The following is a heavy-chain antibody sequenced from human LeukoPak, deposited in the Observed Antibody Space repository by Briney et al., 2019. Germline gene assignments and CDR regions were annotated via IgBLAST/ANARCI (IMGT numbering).Heavy chain of an antibody. CDR1: GGTFSSYA. D-gene: IGHD3-10*01. V-gene: IGHV1-69*04. CDR3: ARPAGSGDAFDI. J-gene: IGHJ3*02. CDR2: IIPILGIA. Sequence: SVKVSCKASGGTFSSYAISWVRQAPGQGLEWMGRIIPILGIANYAQKFQGRVTITADKSTSTAYMELSSLKASDTAMYYCARPAGSGDAFDIWGQGTMVTVSS.